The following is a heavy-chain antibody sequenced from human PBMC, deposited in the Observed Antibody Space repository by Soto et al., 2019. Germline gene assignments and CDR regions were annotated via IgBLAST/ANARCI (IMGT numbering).Heavy chain of an antibody. D-gene: IGHD3-10*01. CDR1: GGSFSGYY. J-gene: IGHJ5*02. CDR3: ARHLPGRSGSYYSGVLGYDP. CDR2: INHSGST. Sequence: SETLSLTCAVYGGSFSGYYWSWIRQPPGKGLEWIGEINHSGSTNYNPSLKSRVTISVDTSKNQFSLRLSSVTAADTAVYYCARHLPGRSGSYYSGVLGYDPWGQGTLVTVS. V-gene: IGHV4-34*01.